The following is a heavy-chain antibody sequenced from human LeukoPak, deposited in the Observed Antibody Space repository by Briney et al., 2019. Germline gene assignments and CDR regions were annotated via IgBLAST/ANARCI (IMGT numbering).Heavy chain of an antibody. D-gene: IGHD6-19*01. J-gene: IGHJ6*02. V-gene: IGHV3-23*01. Sequence: GGSQRLSCAASGFTFSSYAMSWVRQAPGKGLEWVSAISGSGGSTYYADSVKGRFTISRDNSKNTLYPQMNSLRAEDTAVYYCAKDSSGWYGDYYYGMDVWGQGTTVTVSS. CDR1: GFTFSSYA. CDR3: AKDSSGWYGDYYYGMDV. CDR2: ISGSGGST.